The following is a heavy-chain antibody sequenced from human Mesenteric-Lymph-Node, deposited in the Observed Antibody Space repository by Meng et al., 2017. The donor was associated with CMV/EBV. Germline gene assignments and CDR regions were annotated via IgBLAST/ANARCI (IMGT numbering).Heavy chain of an antibody. J-gene: IGHJ4*02. D-gene: IGHD3-22*01. CDR3: ARPGYYDSSGYAPFDY. CDR1: GFIFSSHA. V-gene: IGHV3-30*04. CDR2: ISKDGSDK. Sequence: GESLKISCAASGFIFSSHAMYWVRQAPGKGLEWVAVISKDGSDKYHADSVKGRFTISRDNAKNSLYLQMNSLRVEDTAVYYCARPGYYDSSGYAPFDYWGQGTLVTVSS.